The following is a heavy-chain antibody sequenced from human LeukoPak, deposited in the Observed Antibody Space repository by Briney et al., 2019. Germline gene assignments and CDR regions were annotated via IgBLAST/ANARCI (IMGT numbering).Heavy chain of an antibody. Sequence: SETLSLTCTVSGGSISSYYWSWIRQPPGKGLEWIGYIYYSGSTNYNPSLKSRVTISVDTSKNQFSLKLTSVTAADTAVYYCARYYYGSGSYLGYYYYMDVWGKGTTVTISS. D-gene: IGHD3-10*01. CDR1: GGSISSYY. J-gene: IGHJ6*03. V-gene: IGHV4-59*01. CDR2: IYYSGST. CDR3: ARYYYGSGSYLGYYYYMDV.